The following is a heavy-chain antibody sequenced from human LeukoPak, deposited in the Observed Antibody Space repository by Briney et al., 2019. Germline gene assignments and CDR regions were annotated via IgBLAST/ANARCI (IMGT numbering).Heavy chain of an antibody. Sequence: GGSLRLSCAASGFTFSSYWMHWVRQAPGKGLVWVSRINSDGSSTSYADSVKGRFTISRDNAKNTLYLQMNSLRAEDTAVYYCARSVDTAMEMEPGAFDIWGQGTMVTVSS. CDR1: GFTFSSYW. V-gene: IGHV3-74*01. J-gene: IGHJ3*02. CDR2: INSDGSST. D-gene: IGHD5-18*01. CDR3: ARSVDTAMEMEPGAFDI.